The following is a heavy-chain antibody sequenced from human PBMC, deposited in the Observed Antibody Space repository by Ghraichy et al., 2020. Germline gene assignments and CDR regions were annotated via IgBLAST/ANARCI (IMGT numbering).Heavy chain of an antibody. CDR1: GYTFTSYG. D-gene: IGHD3-22*01. CDR3: ARDLPYYYDSSGYYAPTDNNWFDP. J-gene: IGHJ5*02. Sequence: ASVKVSCKASGYTFTSYGISWVRQAPGQGLEWMGWISAYNGNTNYAQKLQGRVTMTTDTSTRTAYMELRSLRSDDTAVYYCARDLPYYYDSSGYYAPTDNNWFDPWGQGTLVTVSS. V-gene: IGHV1-18*01. CDR2: ISAYNGNT.